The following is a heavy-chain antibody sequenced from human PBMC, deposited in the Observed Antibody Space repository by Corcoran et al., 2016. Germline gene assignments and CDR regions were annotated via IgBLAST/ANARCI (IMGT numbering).Heavy chain of an antibody. Sequence: EVQLVESGGDLVQPGGSLRLSCAASGFTFSDSAIHWVRQASGKGLAWVGRIRSRPNSYATAYAASLGGRFTISRDDSKNTAYLQMNSLKTEDTAVYYWTRGIGGYGMDVWGQGTTVTVSS. CDR2: IRSRPNSYAT. V-gene: IGHV3-73*02. CDR1: GFTFSDSA. CDR3: TRGIGGYGMDV. D-gene: IGHD3-16*01. J-gene: IGHJ6*02.